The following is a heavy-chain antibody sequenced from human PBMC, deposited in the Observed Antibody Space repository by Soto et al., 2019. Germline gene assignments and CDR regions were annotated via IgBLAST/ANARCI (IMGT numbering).Heavy chain of an antibody. Sequence: GESLKISCKGSGDIFTNYWIGWVRQMPGKGLEWMGMIYPDDSDTKYSTSFQGQVTFSADKSINTAYLQWSSLKDSDTAIYYCARMEWLSLAAWFDPWGQGTLVTVSS. D-gene: IGHD3-3*01. J-gene: IGHJ5*02. CDR1: GDIFTNYW. CDR3: ARMEWLSLAAWFDP. V-gene: IGHV5-51*01. CDR2: IYPDDSDT.